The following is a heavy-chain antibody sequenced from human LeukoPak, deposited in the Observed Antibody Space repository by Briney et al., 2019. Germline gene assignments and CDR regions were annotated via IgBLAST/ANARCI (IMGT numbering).Heavy chain of an antibody. CDR3: ADLEVLGSYRYDVFDI. V-gene: IGHV3-23*01. CDR1: VFTFSSYA. CDR2: ISGSGGST. D-gene: IGHD3-16*02. J-gene: IGHJ3*02. Sequence: GGSLRLSCAASVFTFSSYATSWVRQAPGKGLEWVSAISGSGGSTYYAHSVKGRFTISRDNSKNTLYLQMNSLRGEDKAVFYRADLEVLGSYRYDVFDIWGQATMVTVSS.